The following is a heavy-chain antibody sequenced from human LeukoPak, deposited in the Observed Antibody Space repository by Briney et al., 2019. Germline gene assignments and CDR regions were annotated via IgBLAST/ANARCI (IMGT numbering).Heavy chain of an antibody. CDR1: GFTFSSYW. Sequence: PGGSLRLSCAASGFTFSSYWMHWVRQAPGKGLVWVSRINSDGSSTSYADSVRGRFTISRDNAKNTLYLQMNSLRAEDTAVYYCARTFGELLSTFDYSGHGTLVTVSS. CDR2: INSDGSST. V-gene: IGHV3-74*01. J-gene: IGHJ4*01. CDR3: ARTFGELLSTFDY. D-gene: IGHD3-10*01.